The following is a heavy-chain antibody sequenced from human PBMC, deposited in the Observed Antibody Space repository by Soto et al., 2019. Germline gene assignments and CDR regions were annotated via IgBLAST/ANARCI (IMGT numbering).Heavy chain of an antibody. Sequence: KESGPVLVKPTETLTLTCTVSGFSLSNARMGVSWIRQPPGKALEWLAHIFSNDEKSYSTSLKSRLTISKDTSKSQVVLTMTNMDPVDTATYYCARITPSITIFGVVNLNYFDYWGQGTLVTVSS. J-gene: IGHJ4*02. D-gene: IGHD3-3*01. V-gene: IGHV2-26*01. CDR2: IFSNDEK. CDR3: ARITPSITIFGVVNLNYFDY. CDR1: GFSLSNARMG.